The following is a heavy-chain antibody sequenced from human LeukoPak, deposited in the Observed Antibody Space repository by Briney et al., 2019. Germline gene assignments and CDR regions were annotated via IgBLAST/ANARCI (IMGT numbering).Heavy chain of an antibody. CDR3: ARVVPDFGDYYYMDV. V-gene: IGHV4-61*02. CDR1: GGSISSGSYY. J-gene: IGHJ6*03. CDR2: IYTSGST. D-gene: IGHD3-16*01. Sequence: NTSETLSLTCTVSGGSISSGSYYWSWIRQPAGKGLEWIGRIYTSGSTNYNPSLKSRVTISVDTSKNQFSLKLSSVTAADTAVYYCARVVPDFGDYYYMDVWGKGTTVTVSS.